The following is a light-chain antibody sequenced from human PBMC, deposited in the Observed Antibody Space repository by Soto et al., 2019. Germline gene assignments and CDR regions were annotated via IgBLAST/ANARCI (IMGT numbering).Light chain of an antibody. Sequence: DIQMTQSPSSLSASVGDRVIITCGASQRVTSFINWYRQRPGKAPELLIFAASTLHSGVPSRFSGSGSGTDFTLTITSLHPGDIGVYFCQQSYSAPYTFGQGTKLAIK. CDR3: QQSYSAPYT. CDR2: AAS. J-gene: IGKJ2*01. CDR1: QRVTSF. V-gene: IGKV1-39*01.